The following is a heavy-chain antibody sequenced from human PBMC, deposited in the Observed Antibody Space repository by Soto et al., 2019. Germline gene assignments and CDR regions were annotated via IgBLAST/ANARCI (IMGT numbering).Heavy chain of an antibody. CDR2: INAGNGNT. CDR3: ARAPINPKWGVTMFDY. J-gene: IGHJ4*02. D-gene: IGHD7-27*01. CDR1: GFTFTSHA. V-gene: IGHV1-3*01. Sequence: QVHLVQSATEVKRPGASVKVSCQTSGFTFTSHAIQWVRQAPGQRPEWLGWINAGNGNTKYSRRFQGRITITRDTAASTAHMELDSLTSEDTALFYCARAPINPKWGVTMFDYWGQGTLVTVST.